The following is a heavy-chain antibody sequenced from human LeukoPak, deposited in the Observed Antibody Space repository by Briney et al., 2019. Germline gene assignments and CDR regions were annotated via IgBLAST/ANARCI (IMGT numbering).Heavy chain of an antibody. CDR3: AKQLGYCSDGSCYFPY. J-gene: IGHJ4*02. CDR2: ISNNGGYT. CDR1: GFTFSTYS. V-gene: IGHV3-23*01. Sequence: GGSLRLSCAASGFTFSTYSMNWVRQAPGKGLEWVSAISNNGGYTYYADSVQGRFTISRDNSKSTLCLQMNSLRAEDTAVYYCAKQLGYCSDGSCYFPYWGQGTLVTVSS. D-gene: IGHD2-15*01.